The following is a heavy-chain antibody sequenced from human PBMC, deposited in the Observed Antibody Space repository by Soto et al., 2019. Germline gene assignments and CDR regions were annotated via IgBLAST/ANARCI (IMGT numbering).Heavy chain of an antibody. J-gene: IGHJ4*02. V-gene: IGHV3-23*01. CDR3: ATGSPQDFWSGYFYYFDY. CDR2: ISGSGGST. D-gene: IGHD3-3*01. CDR1: GFTFCSSA. Sequence: PGGSLRLSCASSGFTFCSSAMSWVRQAPGKGLEWVSAISGSGGSTYYADSVKGRFTISRDNSKNTLYLQMNSLRAEDTAVYYCATGSPQDFWSGYFYYFDYWGQGTLVTVSS.